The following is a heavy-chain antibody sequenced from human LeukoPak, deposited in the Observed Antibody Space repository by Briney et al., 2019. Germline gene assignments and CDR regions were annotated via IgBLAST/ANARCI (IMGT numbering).Heavy chain of an antibody. CDR1: GYTFTSYG. CDR3: ARDGAYYYDSSAFDY. D-gene: IGHD3-22*01. J-gene: IGHJ4*02. Sequence: ASVKVSCKASGYTFTSYGISWVRQAPGQGLEWMGWISAYNGNTNYAQKLQGRVTMTTDTSTSTAYMELRSLRSDDTAVYYCARDGAYYYDSSAFDYWGQGTLVTVSS. CDR2: ISAYNGNT. V-gene: IGHV1-18*01.